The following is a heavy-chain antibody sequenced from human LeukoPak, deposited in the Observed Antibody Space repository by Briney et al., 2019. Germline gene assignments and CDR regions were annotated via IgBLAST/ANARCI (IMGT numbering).Heavy chain of an antibody. V-gene: IGHV1-2*02. CDR1: GYTFTGYY. J-gene: IGHJ4*02. CDR3: ARDWISYCSGGSCYLFDY. Sequence: ASVKVSCKASGYTFTGYYMHWVRQAPGQGLEWMGWINPNSGGTNYAQKFQGRVTMTRDTSISTAYMEPSRLRSDDTAVYYCARDWISYCSGGSCYLFDYWGQGTLVTVSS. D-gene: IGHD2-15*01. CDR2: INPNSGGT.